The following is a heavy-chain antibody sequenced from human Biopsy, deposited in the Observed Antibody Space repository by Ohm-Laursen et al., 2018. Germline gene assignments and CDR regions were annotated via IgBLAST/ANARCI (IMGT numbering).Heavy chain of an antibody. J-gene: IGHJ4*02. CDR2: INTENGNT. V-gene: IGHV1-18*01. Sequence: SSVKVSCKASGYTFTSYGISWVRQAPGQGLEWMGWINTENGNTIYAQNLQGRVTMTADTSTSTAYMEVTSLRSDDTAVYYCAADINVWNVNYWGQGTQVTVSS. CDR1: GYTFTSYG. CDR3: AADINVWNVNY. D-gene: IGHD1-1*01.